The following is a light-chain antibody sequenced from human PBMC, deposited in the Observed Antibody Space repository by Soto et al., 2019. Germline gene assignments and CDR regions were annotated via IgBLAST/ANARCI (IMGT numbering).Light chain of an antibody. CDR1: QDVSTN. J-gene: IGKJ2*03. CDR2: GAS. Sequence: ETVMTQSPDTLSVSPGESATLSCRASQDVSTNLAWFQQKPGQTPRLVLYGASKRATGIPARFSGSGSGRHFNLTISSLQSEDFGVYYCQHYNNWPPYSFGQGTKVEIK. CDR3: QHYNNWPPYS. V-gene: IGKV3-15*01.